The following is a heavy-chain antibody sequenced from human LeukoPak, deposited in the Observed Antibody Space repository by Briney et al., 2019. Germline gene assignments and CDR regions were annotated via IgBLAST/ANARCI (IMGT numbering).Heavy chain of an antibody. V-gene: IGHV4-61*01. CDR2: IYYSGST. D-gene: IGHD7-27*01. CDR1: GGSVSSGSYY. J-gene: IGHJ6*02. CDR3: ARQGTGAYYYYYGMDV. Sequence: SETLSLTCTVSGGSVSSGSYYWSWIRQPPGKGLEWIGYIYYSGSTNYNPSLKSRVTISVDTSKNQFSLKLSSVTAADTAVYYCARQGTGAYYYYYGMDVWGQGTTVTVSS.